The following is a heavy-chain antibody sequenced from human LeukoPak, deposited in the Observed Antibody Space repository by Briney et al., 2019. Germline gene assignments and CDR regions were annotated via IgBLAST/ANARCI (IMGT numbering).Heavy chain of an antibody. CDR1: GGTFRSHI. CDR3: TRVNLRGSQYNWFDP. V-gene: IGHV1-69*08. D-gene: IGHD1-26*01. Sequence: SVKVSCKTSGGTFRSHIFSWVRQAPGQGLEWMGKITPIIDSAKYSQKLRDRLTITGDSSTGTAYMELSSLTPEDTALYYCTRVNLRGSQYNWFDPWGQGTLVIVSS. J-gene: IGHJ5*02. CDR2: ITPIIDSA.